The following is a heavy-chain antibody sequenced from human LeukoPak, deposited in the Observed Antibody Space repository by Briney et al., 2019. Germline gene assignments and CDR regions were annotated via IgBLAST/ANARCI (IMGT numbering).Heavy chain of an antibody. J-gene: IGHJ4*02. D-gene: IGHD1/OR15-1a*01. CDR1: GFTFSDRY. Sequence: PGGSLRLSCTPSGFTFSDRYMDWVRQAPGKGLEWVGRSRNKANSYTTEYAASVKGRFTISRDDSKNLLYLQMDSLKTEDTAVYYCTTCSTGTRLYYFDNWGQGTLVTVSP. CDR3: TTCSTGTRLYYFDN. V-gene: IGHV3-72*01. CDR2: SRNKANSYTT.